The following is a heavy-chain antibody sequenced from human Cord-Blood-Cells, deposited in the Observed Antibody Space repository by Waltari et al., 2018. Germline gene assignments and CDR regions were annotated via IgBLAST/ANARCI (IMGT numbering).Heavy chain of an antibody. J-gene: IGHJ3*02. CDR3: ARLLKRGKAFDT. D-gene: IGHD2-8*02. V-gene: IGHV1-2*02. CDR1: GYTFTGYY. Sequence: QVQLVQSGAEVKKPGASVKVSCKASGYTFTGYYMHWVRQAPEQGLEWREWINPTRGGKSKEKRLKGRVTMPRDTPIGKAYMELSRRRSDNTAVYYGARLLKRGKAFDTWAKGQWSPSLQ. CDR2: INPTRGGK.